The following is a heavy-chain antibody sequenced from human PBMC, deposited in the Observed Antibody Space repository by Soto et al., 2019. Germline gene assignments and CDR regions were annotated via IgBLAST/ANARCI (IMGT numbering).Heavy chain of an antibody. CDR2: ISYDGSNK. Sequence: QVQLVESGGGVVQPGRSLRLSCAASGFTFSSYAMHWVRQAPGKGLEWVAVISYDGSNKYYADSVKGRFTISRDNSKNTLYRQMNSLRAEDTAVYYCAQSTVTTYYYYYGMDVWGQGTTVTVSS. V-gene: IGHV3-30-3*01. CDR3: AQSTVTTYYYYYGMDV. J-gene: IGHJ6*02. CDR1: GFTFSSYA. D-gene: IGHD4-17*01.